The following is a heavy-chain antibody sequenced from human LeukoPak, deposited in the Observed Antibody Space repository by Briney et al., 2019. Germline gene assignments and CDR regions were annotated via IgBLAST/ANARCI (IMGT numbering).Heavy chain of an antibody. D-gene: IGHD3-9*01. CDR3: ARDYDILTGSRYYYYGMDV. V-gene: IGHV3-33*01. CDR2: IWYDGSNK. Sequence: GGSLRLSCAASGFTFSGYGMHWVRQAPGKGLEWVAVIWYDGSNKYYADSVKGRFTISRDNSKNTLYLQMNSLRAEDTAVYYCARDYDILTGSRYYYYGMDVWGQGTTVTVSS. J-gene: IGHJ6*02. CDR1: GFTFSGYG.